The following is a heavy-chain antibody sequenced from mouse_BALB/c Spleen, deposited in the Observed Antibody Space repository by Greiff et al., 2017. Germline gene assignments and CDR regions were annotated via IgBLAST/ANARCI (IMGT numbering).Heavy chain of an antibody. D-gene: IGHD2-10*02. CDR2: ISSGGSYT. Sequence: EVQGVESGGDLVKPGGSLKLSCAASGFTFSSYGMSWVRQTPDKRLEWVATISSGGSYTYYPDSVKGRFTISRDNAKNTLYLQMSSLKSEDTAMYYCARYGNYYFDYWGQGTTLTVSS. CDR1: GFTFSSYG. J-gene: IGHJ2*01. CDR3: ARYGNYYFDY. V-gene: IGHV5-6*01.